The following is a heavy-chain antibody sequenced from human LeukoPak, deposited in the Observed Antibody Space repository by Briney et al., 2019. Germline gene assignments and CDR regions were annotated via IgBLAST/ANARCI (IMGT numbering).Heavy chain of an antibody. CDR1: GGSFNGYY. V-gene: IGHV4-34*01. D-gene: IGHD6-13*01. CDR2: INHSGST. Sequence: SETLSLTCAVYGGSFNGYYWSWIRQPPGKGLEWIGEINHSGSTNYNPSLKSRVTISVDTSKNLFSLKLSSVTAADTAVYYCARGAAGDNSFFDYWGQGTLVTVSS. J-gene: IGHJ4*02. CDR3: ARGAAGDNSFFDY.